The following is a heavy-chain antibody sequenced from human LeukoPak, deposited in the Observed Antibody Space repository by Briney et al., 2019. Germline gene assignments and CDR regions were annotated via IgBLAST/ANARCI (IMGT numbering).Heavy chain of an antibody. D-gene: IGHD5-18*01. CDR2: IYSGGGT. Sequence: GGSLRLSCEASGFTVRNNYMTWVRQAPGKGLEWDSVIYSGGGTYYADSVKDRFTISRDNSKNTLFLQMSSLRVEDSAVYYCTRVFAYSYGDFDNWGQGTLVAVSS. CDR1: GFTVRNNY. J-gene: IGHJ4*02. V-gene: IGHV3-66*01. CDR3: TRVFAYSYGDFDN.